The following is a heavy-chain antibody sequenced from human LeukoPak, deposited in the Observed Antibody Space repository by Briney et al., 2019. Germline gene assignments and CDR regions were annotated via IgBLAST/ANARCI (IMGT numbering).Heavy chain of an antibody. Sequence: GGSLRLSCAASGFTFSSYAMSWVRQAPGKGLEWVSAISGSGGSTYYADSVKGRFTISRDNSKNTLYLQMNSLRAEDTAVYYCARDVLIVVVPAALRGAFDIWGQGTMVTVSS. J-gene: IGHJ3*02. V-gene: IGHV3-23*01. CDR1: GFTFSSYA. D-gene: IGHD2-2*02. CDR3: ARDVLIVVVPAALRGAFDI. CDR2: ISGSGGST.